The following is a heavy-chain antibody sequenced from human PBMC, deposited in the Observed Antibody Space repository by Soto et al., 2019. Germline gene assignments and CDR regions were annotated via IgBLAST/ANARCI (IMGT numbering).Heavy chain of an antibody. CDR3: AKGAFTWGYNWNWVDY. D-gene: IGHD1-7*01. CDR2: ISYDGSNK. CDR1: GFTFSSYG. J-gene: IGHJ4*02. Sequence: QVQLVESGGGVVQPGRSLRLSCAASGFTFSSYGMHWVRQAPGKGLEWVAVISYDGSNKYYADSVKGRFTISRDNSKNTLYLQMNSLRAEDTAVYYCAKGAFTWGYNWNWVDYWGQGTLVTVSS. V-gene: IGHV3-30*18.